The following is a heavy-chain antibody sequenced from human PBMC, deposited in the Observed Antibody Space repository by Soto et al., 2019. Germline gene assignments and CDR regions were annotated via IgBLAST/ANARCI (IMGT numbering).Heavy chain of an antibody. CDR3: ARVKGGYAYVFDY. Sequence: EVQLVESGGGLVQPGGSLRLSCAASGFTVSSNYMSWVRQAPGKWLEWVAVIYSGSSTYHEESVKGRFTISRHNSKNTLYLQMNSLRAEDTAVYYCARVKGGYAYVFDYWGQGTLVAVSS. J-gene: IGHJ4*02. CDR1: GFTVSSNY. D-gene: IGHD5-12*01. CDR2: IYSGSST. V-gene: IGHV3-53*04.